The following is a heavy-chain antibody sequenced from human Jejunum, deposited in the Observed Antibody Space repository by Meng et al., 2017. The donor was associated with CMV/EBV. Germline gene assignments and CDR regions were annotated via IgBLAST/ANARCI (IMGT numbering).Heavy chain of an antibody. CDR1: GFTFSSDW. J-gene: IGHJ4*02. D-gene: IGHD6-19*01. CDR3: ARDYYSSGTH. Sequence: VRVGGSGGGLLQPGGFLRLACAASGFTFSSDWMHWVRQATGKGLEWVSRINTDGRNTNYADSVKGRFTISRDNAKNTLYLQMNSLRVEDTAVYYCARDYYSSGTHWGQGTLVTVSS. CDR2: INTDGRNT. V-gene: IGHV3-74*01.